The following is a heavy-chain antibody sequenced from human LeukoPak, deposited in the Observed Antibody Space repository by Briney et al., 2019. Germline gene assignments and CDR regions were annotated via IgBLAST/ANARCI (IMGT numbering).Heavy chain of an antibody. Sequence: GGSLRLSCAASGFTFSSYAMSWVRQAPGKGLEWVSVIYSGGSTYYADSVKGRFTISRDNSKNTLSLQMNSLRAEDTAVYYCARRFYAMDVWAQGTTVTVSS. CDR3: ARRFYAMDV. CDR2: IYSGGST. V-gene: IGHV3-66*01. J-gene: IGHJ6*02. CDR1: GFTFSSYA.